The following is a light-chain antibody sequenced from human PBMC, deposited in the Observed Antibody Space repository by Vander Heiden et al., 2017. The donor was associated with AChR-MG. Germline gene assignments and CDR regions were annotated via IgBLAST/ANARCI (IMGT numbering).Light chain of an antibody. Sequence: QSVLTQPPSVSGAPGQRVTISCTGSSFNIGAGYDVHWYQQLPGTAPKVLIYGNTNRPSGVPDRFSGSRSGTSASLAITGLQAEDEADYYCQSYDNNLSVLFCGGTKLTVL. V-gene: IGLV1-40*01. CDR2: GNT. J-gene: IGLJ2*01. CDR3: QSYDNNLSVL. CDR1: SFNIGAGYD.